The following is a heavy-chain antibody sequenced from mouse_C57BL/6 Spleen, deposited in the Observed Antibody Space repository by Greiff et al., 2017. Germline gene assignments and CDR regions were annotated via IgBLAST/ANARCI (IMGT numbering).Heavy chain of an antibody. Sequence: EVQLVESGPGLVKPSQSLSLTCSVTGYSITSGYYWNWIRQFPGNKLEWMGYISYDGSNNYNPSLKNRISITRDTSKNQFFLKLNSVTTEDTATYYCAREDYGNYRGFAYWGQGTLVTVSA. CDR3: AREDYGNYRGFAY. CDR2: ISYDGSN. D-gene: IGHD2-1*01. J-gene: IGHJ3*01. V-gene: IGHV3-6*01. CDR1: GYSITSGYY.